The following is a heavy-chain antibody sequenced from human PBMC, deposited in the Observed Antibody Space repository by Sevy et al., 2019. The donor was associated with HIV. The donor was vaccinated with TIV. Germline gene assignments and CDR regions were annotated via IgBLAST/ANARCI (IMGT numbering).Heavy chain of an antibody. CDR2: IRNKADSYTT. CDR3: ATHAGLAAAGRVFDY. D-gene: IGHD6-13*01. V-gene: IGHV3-72*01. CDR1: GLTFSDHY. J-gene: IGHJ4*02. Sequence: GGCLRLSCAASGLTFSDHYMEWVRQAPGKGLEWVGRIRNKADSYTTEYAASVKGRFTISRDDSKNSLYLLMNSLKTEDTAVYYCATHAGLAAAGRVFDYWGQGSLVTVSS.